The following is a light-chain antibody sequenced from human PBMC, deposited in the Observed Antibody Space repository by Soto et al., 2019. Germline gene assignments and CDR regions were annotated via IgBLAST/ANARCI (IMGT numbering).Light chain of an antibody. CDR1: SSDVGAYNY. CDR2: EVT. V-gene: IGLV2-8*01. J-gene: IGLJ3*02. CDR3: TSYVGNDIWV. Sequence: QSALTQPPSASGSPGQSVTISCTGTSSDVGAYNYVSWYQQYPGKAPKLMIYEVTKRPSGVPDRFSGFKSGNTASLTVSGLQAEDEADYYCTSYVGNDIWVFGGGTKVTVL.